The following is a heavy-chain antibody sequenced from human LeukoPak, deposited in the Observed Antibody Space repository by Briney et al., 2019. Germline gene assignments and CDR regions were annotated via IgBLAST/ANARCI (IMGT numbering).Heavy chain of an antibody. CDR1: GYSFTSYW. D-gene: IGHD6-13*01. J-gene: IGHJ4*02. CDR2: IYPGDSAP. Sequence: GESLKISWKGSGYSFTSYWIGWVRQMPGKGLEWMGIIYPGDSAPRYSPSFQGQVTISADKSISTAYLQWSSLKASDTAMYYCASGYSSSPGTFDYWGQGTLVTVSS. V-gene: IGHV5-51*01. CDR3: ASGYSSSPGTFDY.